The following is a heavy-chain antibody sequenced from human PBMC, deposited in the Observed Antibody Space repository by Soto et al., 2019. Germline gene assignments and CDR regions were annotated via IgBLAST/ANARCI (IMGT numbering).Heavy chain of an antibody. D-gene: IGHD2-2*02. J-gene: IGHJ4*02. Sequence: ASVKVSCKASGYTFTSYYMHWVRQAPGQGLEWMGWINPNSGGTNYAQKFQGRVTMTRDTSISTAYMELSRLRSDDTAVYYCAASRGYCSSTSCYNTPYDYWGQGTLVTVSS. CDR2: INPNSGGT. CDR3: AASRGYCSSTSCYNTPYDY. CDR1: GYTFTSYY. V-gene: IGHV1-2*02.